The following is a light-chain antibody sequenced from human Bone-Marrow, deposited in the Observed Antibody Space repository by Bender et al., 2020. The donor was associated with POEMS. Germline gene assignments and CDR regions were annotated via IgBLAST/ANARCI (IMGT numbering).Light chain of an antibody. CDR2: TTN. V-gene: IGLV8-61*01. CDR3: LLQVSGGIWA. CDR1: SGSVSTTHC. J-gene: IGLJ2*01. Sequence: QTVVNQETSISVSPGGTVPLTCGLNSGSVSTTHCPSWYQHTPGQAPHILIHTTNLRSSGVPDRFAGSILGGRAALTIAGAQADDDSHYCCLLQVSGGIWAFGGGTKVTVL.